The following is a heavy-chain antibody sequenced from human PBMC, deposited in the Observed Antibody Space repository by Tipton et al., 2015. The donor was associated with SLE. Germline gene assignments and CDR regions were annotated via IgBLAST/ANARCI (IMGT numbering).Heavy chain of an antibody. CDR1: GTSISSYY. J-gene: IGHJ5*02. CDR2: IYYSGST. V-gene: IGHV4-59*12. CDR3: AREGPRPNWFDP. Sequence: TLSLTCTVSGTSISSYYCTWIRQPPGKGLEWIGHIYYSGSTNYNPSLKSRFTISLDTSKKQFSLKLSSVTAADTAVYYCAREGPRPNWFDPWGQGTLVTVSS. D-gene: IGHD6-6*01.